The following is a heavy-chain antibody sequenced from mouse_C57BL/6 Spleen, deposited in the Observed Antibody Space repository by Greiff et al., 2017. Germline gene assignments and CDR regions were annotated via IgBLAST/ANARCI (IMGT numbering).Heavy chain of an antibody. CDR1: GYAFSSSW. CDR2: IYPGDGDT. CDR3: ARSRTGTFIDY. D-gene: IGHD4-1*01. Sequence: QVQLKESGPELVKPGASVKISCKASGYAFSSSWMNWVKQRPGKGLEWIGRIYPGDGDTNYNGKFKGKATLTADKSSSTAYMQLSSLTSEDSAVYFCARSRTGTFIDYWGQGTTLTVSS. J-gene: IGHJ2*01. V-gene: IGHV1-82*01.